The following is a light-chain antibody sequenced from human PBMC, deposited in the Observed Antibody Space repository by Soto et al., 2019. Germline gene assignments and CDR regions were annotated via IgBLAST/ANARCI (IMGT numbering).Light chain of an antibody. J-gene: IGKJ4*01. Sequence: DIQMTQSPSTLSASVGDRVTLTCRASQSLNSELAWYQQKPGKAPNLLIYQATSLKGGVPSSFTGTGAATDFTFTISSLPPGDSATYCCQQYNDYPLTFGGGTKVEIK. CDR1: QSLNSE. CDR3: QQYNDYPLT. CDR2: QAT. V-gene: IGKV1-5*03.